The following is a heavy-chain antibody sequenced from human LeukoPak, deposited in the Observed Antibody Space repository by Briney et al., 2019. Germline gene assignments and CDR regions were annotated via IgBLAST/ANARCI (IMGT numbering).Heavy chain of an antibody. CDR1: GYTFTSYG. CDR2: ISAYNGNT. CDR3: ARSVPRYCSGGSCSSQFDY. D-gene: IGHD2-15*01. V-gene: IGHV1-18*04. J-gene: IGHJ4*02. Sequence: ASVKVSCKASGYTFTSYGISWVRQAPGQGLEWMGWISAYNGNTNYAQKLQGRVTMTTDTSTSTAYMELRSLRSDDTAVYYCARSVPRYCSGGSCSSQFDYWGQGTLVTVSS.